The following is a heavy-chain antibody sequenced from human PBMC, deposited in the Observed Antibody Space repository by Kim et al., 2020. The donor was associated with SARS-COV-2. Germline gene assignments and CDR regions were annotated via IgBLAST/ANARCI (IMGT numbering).Heavy chain of an antibody. V-gene: IGHV4-34*01. CDR1: GGSFSGYY. D-gene: IGHD6-13*01. Sequence: SETLSLTCAVYGGSFSGYYWSWIRQPPGKGLEWIGEINHSGSTNYNPSLKSRVTISVDTSKNQFSLKLSSVTAADTAVYYCARRTSSSWYGGRSYGMDVWGQGTTVTVSS. J-gene: IGHJ6*02. CDR2: INHSGST. CDR3: ARRTSSSWYGGRSYGMDV.